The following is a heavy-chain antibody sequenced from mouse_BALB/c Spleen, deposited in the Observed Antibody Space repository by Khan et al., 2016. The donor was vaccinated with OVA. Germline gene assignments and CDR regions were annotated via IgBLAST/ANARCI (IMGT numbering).Heavy chain of an antibody. CDR1: GYTFTNYG. J-gene: IGHJ4*01. D-gene: IGHD1-1*02. CDR2: ISTYTGEP. V-gene: IGHV9-3-1*01. CDR3: TRPPHFSYVLIY. Sequence: QIQLVQSGPELKKPGETVKISCKASGYTFTNYGMNWVKQAPGKALKWMGWISTYTGEPTYADDFKGRFAFSLETSASTAYLQINNLKTEDTATYFCTRPPHFSYVLIYWGQGTSVNVSS.